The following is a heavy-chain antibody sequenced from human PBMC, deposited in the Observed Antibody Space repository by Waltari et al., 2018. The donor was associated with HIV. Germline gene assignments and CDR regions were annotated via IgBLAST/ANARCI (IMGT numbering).Heavy chain of an antibody. D-gene: IGHD6-19*01. CDR2: IYFDGYKK. J-gene: IGHJ4*02. Sequence: QVQLVESGGGVVQPGRSLRLSCAASGFTFRNYGRHWVRQAPGKGLEWVAVIYFDGYKKYHADSVRGRFTISRDNSKNTLYLQMNSLRPEDTAMYYCAKDQEWLIQYYLDYWGQGTLVTVSS. CDR3: AKDQEWLIQYYLDY. V-gene: IGHV3-30*18. CDR1: GFTFRNYG.